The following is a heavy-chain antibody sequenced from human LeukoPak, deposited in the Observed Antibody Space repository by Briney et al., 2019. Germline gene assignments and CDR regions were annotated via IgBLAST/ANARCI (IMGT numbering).Heavy chain of an antibody. CDR3: ARDRYFQY. V-gene: IGHV3-7*01. Sequence: GGSLRLSCVASGFTFSSFWMSWVRQAPGKGPEWVANIKEDGSEAHYVDSVKGRFTISRDNAKNSLHLQMNSLRAEDTAVYYCARDRYFQYWGQGSLVIVSS. CDR2: IKEDGSEA. D-gene: IGHD1-14*01. J-gene: IGHJ1*01. CDR1: GFTFSSFW.